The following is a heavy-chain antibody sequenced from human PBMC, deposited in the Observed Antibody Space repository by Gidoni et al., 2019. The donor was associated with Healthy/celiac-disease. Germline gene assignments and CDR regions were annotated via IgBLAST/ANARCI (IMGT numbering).Heavy chain of an antibody. CDR3: ARSRGVVLGIAARRGDFDY. V-gene: IGHV4-39*01. D-gene: IGHD6-6*01. Sequence: QLQLQESGPGLVKPSETLSLTCTVSGGSISSSSYYWGWIRQPPGKGLEWIGSIYYSGSTYYNPSLKSRVTISVDTSKNQCALKLSSVTAADTAVYYCARSRGVVLGIAARRGDFDYWGQGTLVTVSS. CDR1: GGSISSSSYY. J-gene: IGHJ4*02. CDR2: IYYSGST.